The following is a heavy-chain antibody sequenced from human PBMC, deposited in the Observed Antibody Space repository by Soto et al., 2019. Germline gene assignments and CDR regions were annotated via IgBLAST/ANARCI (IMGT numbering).Heavy chain of an antibody. D-gene: IGHD3-3*01. J-gene: IGHJ4*02. CDR3: ARARKSYDFWSGYPFDY. CDR2: TYYSGST. CDR1: GGSISSGGYY. V-gene: IGHV4-31*03. Sequence: SETLSLTCTVSGGSISSGGYYWSWIRQHPGKGLEWIGYTYYSGSTYSNPSLKSRLTISVDTSKNQFSLKLSSVTAADTAVYYCARARKSYDFWSGYPFDYWGQGTLVTVSS.